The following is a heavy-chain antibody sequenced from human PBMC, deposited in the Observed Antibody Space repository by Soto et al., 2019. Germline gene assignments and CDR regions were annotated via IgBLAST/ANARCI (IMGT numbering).Heavy chain of an antibody. CDR3: AKRRGDFGSGELDY. V-gene: IGHV3-23*01. CDR2: TSASGYDT. J-gene: IGHJ4*02. CDR1: GFTFTSYI. D-gene: IGHD3-10*01. Sequence: PGGSLRLSCAASGFTFTSYIMNWVRQAPGKGLEHVSQTSASGYDTFYADSVKGRFTVSRDNSKNTLYLQMNNLRAEDTAVYYCAKRRGDFGSGELDYWGQGTLVTVSS.